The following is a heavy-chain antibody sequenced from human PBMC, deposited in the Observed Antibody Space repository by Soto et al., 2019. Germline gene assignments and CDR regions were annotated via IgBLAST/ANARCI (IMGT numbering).Heavy chain of an antibody. V-gene: IGHV1-2*02. CDR3: ARGSGFLEWLLGGDYYYGMDV. J-gene: IGHJ6*02. D-gene: IGHD3-3*01. CDR1: GYTFTGYY. Sequence: ASVKVSCKASGYTFTGYYMHWVRQAPGQGLEWMGWINPNSGGTNYAQKFQGRVTMTRDTSIGTAYMELSRLRSDDTAVYYCARGSGFLEWLLGGDYYYGMDVWGQGTTVTVSS. CDR2: INPNSGGT.